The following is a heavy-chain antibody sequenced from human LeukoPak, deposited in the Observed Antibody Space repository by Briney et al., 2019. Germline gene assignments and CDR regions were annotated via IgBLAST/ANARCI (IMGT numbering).Heavy chain of an antibody. V-gene: IGHV4-38-2*01. J-gene: IGHJ3*01. CDR2: VYHSGSA. CDR3: AVGLHSGQFAFDL. CDR1: GYSISRGSY. Sequence: PSETLSLTCAVSGYSISRGSYWGWIRQPPGKGLEWIGSVYHSGSAYYNPSLKSRVTISVDTSKNQFSLKLTSVTAADTAVYYCAVGLHSGQFAFDLWGQGTMVTVSS. D-gene: IGHD5-24*01.